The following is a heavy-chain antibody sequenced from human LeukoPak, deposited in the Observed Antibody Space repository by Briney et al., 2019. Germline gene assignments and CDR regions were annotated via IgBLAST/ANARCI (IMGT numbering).Heavy chain of an antibody. D-gene: IGHD2-15*01. CDR3: ARRASGKAFDY. Sequence: ASVKVSCKASGYTFTGYYMHGVRQAPGQGLEGMGWINPNSGGTNYAQKFQGRVTMTRDKSISTAYMELSRLRSDDTAVYYCARRASGKAFDYWGQGPLVTVSS. J-gene: IGHJ4*02. CDR1: GYTFTGYY. V-gene: IGHV1-2*02. CDR2: INPNSGGT.